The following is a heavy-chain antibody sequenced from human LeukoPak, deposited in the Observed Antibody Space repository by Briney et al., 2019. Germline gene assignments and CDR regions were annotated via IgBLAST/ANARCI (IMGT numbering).Heavy chain of an antibody. J-gene: IGHJ4*02. Sequence: SVKVSCKASGGTFSSYAISWLRQAPGQGLEWMGGIIPIFGTANYAQKFQGRVTITTDESTSTAYMELSSLRSEDTAVYYCASRDGYNFNSFDYWGQGTLVTVSS. CDR1: GGTFSSYA. V-gene: IGHV1-69*05. CDR3: ASRDGYNFNSFDY. CDR2: IIPIFGTA. D-gene: IGHD5-24*01.